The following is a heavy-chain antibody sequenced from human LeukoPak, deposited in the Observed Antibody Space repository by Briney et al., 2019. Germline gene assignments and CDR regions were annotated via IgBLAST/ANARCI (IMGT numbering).Heavy chain of an antibody. D-gene: IGHD1-7*01. CDR3: ARWGSRKLELRDYYYMDV. J-gene: IGHJ6*03. Sequence: SETLSLTCAVYGGSFSGYYWSWIRQPPGKGLEWIGEINHSGSTNYNPSLKSRVTISVDTSKNQFSLKLSSVTAADTAVYYCARWGSRKLELRDYYYMDVWGKGTTVTVSS. CDR2: INHSGST. V-gene: IGHV4-34*01. CDR1: GGSFSGYY.